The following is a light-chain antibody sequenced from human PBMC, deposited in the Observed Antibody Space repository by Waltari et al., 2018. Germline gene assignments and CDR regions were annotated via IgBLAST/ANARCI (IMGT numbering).Light chain of an antibody. V-gene: IGKV3-11*01. CDR2: AAS. J-gene: IGKJ4*01. CDR1: QGVSSN. CDR3: QQRGTWPLT. Sequence: DIVLTQSPATLSLSPGERGTLSCRASQGVSSNLAWYQQTPGQAPRPLIYAASNRATGVPARFSGSGSGTDCTRTISSLEPEDFAVYYCQQRGTWPLTFGGGTKVEIK.